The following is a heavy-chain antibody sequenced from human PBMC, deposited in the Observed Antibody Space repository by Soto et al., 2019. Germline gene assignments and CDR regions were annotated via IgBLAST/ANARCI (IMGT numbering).Heavy chain of an antibody. CDR2: IYHSGST. D-gene: IGHD2-15*01. V-gene: IGHV4-38-2*02. J-gene: IGHJ4*02. Sequence: TESLTCTVSGHSLRSGYYWGWLRQPPGKGLEWIGSIYHSGSTYYNPSLKSRVTISVDTSKNQFSLKLSSVTAADTAVYYCARILVGLDDWGQGTLVTVSS. CDR1: GHSLRSGYY. CDR3: ARILVGLDD.